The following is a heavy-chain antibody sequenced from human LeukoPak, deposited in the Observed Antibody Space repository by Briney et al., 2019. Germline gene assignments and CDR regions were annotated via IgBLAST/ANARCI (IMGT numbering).Heavy chain of an antibody. CDR2: IYYSGST. Sequence: PSETLSLTCTVSGGSISSSSYYWGWIRQPPGEGLEWIGSIYYSGSTYYNPSLKSRVTISVDTSKNQFSLKLSSVTAADTAVYYCARAKGYSGSYYGPYYYYYYMDVWGKGTTVTVSS. D-gene: IGHD1-26*01. CDR3: ARAKGYSGSYYGPYYYYYYMDV. V-gene: IGHV4-39*07. CDR1: GGSISSSSYY. J-gene: IGHJ6*03.